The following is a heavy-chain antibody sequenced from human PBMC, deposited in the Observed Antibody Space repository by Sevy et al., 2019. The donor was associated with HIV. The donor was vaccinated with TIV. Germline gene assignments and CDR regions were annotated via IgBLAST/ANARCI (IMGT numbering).Heavy chain of an antibody. CDR1: GFDFSIYS. CDR3: AREGYTKPHDY. J-gene: IGHJ4*02. D-gene: IGHD5-12*01. Sequence: GGSLRLSCAASGFDFSIYSMSWVRQAPGKGLEWVSTFSFGCGKINYADSVKGRFTISRDNSKSSVYLQMNNMRVEDTAVYYCAREGYTKPHDYWGQGTLVTVSS. CDR2: FSFGCGKI. V-gene: IGHV3-23*01.